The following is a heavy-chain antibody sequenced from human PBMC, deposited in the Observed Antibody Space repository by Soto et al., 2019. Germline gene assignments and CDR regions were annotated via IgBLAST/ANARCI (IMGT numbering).Heavy chain of an antibody. CDR1: GGSISSYY. J-gene: IGHJ5*02. D-gene: IGHD6-13*01. CDR3: ARAYSSIPPLGFDP. Sequence: SETLSLTCTVSGGSISSYYWSWIRQPPGKGLEWIGYIYYSGSTNYNPSLKSRVTISVDTSKNQFSLKLSSVTAADTAVYYCARAYSSIPPLGFDPWAQGTPVTGSS. V-gene: IGHV4-59*08. CDR2: IYYSGST.